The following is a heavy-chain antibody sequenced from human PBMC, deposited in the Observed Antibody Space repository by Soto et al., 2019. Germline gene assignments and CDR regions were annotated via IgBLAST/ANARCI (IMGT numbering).Heavy chain of an antibody. D-gene: IGHD3-10*01. CDR3: ARGGESRYYYYYMDV. Sequence: GASVKVSCKASGYTFTSYDINWVRQATGQGLEWMGWMNPNSGNTGYAQKFQGRVTMTRNTSISTAYMELSSLRSEDTAVYYCARGGESRYYYYYMDVWGQGTTVTVSS. CDR1: GYTFTSYD. V-gene: IGHV1-8*01. CDR2: MNPNSGNT. J-gene: IGHJ6*03.